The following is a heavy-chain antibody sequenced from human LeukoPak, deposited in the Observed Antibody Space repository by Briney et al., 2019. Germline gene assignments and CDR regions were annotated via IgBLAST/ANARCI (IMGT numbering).Heavy chain of an antibody. Sequence: VWALLLYWAASVLXFGSYSLNCVREPQGKGLESLSPIISTSSYTFFAASVKGQFTSTRDNGKKSVYLQMNSLSAEDTAVYYCAKEYYYGSGSSSFDYWDQGTLVTVSS. D-gene: IGHD3-10*01. V-gene: IGHV3-21*01. CDR3: AKEYYYGSGSSSFDY. J-gene: IGHJ4*02. CDR1: VLXFGSYS. CDR2: IISTSSYT.